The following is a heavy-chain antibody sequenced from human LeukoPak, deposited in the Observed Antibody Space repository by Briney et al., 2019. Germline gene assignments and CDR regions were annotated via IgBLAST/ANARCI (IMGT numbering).Heavy chain of an antibody. J-gene: IGHJ4*02. CDR1: GFTFSSYA. D-gene: IGHD3-3*01. CDR3: AKDLYYDFWSGYAFDY. CDR2: ISGSGGST. V-gene: IGHV3-23*01. Sequence: GGSLRLSCAASGFTFSSYAMSWVRQAPGKGLEWVSAISGSGGSTYYADSVKGRFTISRDNSKNTRYLQMNSLRAEDTAVYYCAKDLYYDFWSGYAFDYWGQGTLVTVSS.